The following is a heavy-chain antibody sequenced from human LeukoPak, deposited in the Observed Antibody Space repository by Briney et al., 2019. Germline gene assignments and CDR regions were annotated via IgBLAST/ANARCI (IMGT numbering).Heavy chain of an antibody. CDR1: VCTLPRYS. D-gene: IGHD4-23*01. J-gene: IGHJ4*02. CDR3: AREGGLGGPKHYFDY. CDR2: ICSKRGYI. Sequence: VGALRVSCASSVCTLPRYSIYGVRPAPGRGVECVSFICSKRGYIYYAHPVRGRFTISRDKAKNSLYLQMNSLRAEDTAVYYCAREGGLGGPKHYFDYWGQGTLVTVSS. V-gene: IGHV3-21*01.